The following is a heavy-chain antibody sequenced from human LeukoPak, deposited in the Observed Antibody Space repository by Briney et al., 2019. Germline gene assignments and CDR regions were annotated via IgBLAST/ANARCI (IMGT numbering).Heavy chain of an antibody. CDR2: INPNSGGT. J-gene: IGHJ4*02. CDR1: GYTFTGYY. Sequence: GASVKVSCKASGYTFTGYYMHWVRQAPEQGLEWMGWINPNSGGTNYAQKFQGRVTMTRDTSISTAYMELSRLRSDDTAVYYCARVTNYDYVWGSYSDYWGQGTLVTVSS. CDR3: ARVTNYDYVWGSYSDY. V-gene: IGHV1-2*02. D-gene: IGHD3-16*01.